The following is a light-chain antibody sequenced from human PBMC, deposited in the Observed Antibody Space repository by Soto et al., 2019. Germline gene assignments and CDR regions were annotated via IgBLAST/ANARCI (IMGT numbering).Light chain of an antibody. J-gene: IGKJ5*01. CDR3: QRYNSVPVA. CDR1: QDIEIY. CDR2: SAS. Sequence: IQMTQSPSSLSASVGDRVTITCRASQDIEIYLAWYQQRPGTVPKLLIYSASTLQSGFPSRFSGSGSGTDLTLTISSLQPEDAATYYCQRYNSVPVAFGQGTRLEIK. V-gene: IGKV1-27*01.